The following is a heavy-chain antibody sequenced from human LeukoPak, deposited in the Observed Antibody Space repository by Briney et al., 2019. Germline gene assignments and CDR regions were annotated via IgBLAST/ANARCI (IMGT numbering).Heavy chain of an antibody. CDR3: ARGGARLYGMDV. D-gene: IGHD4/OR15-4a*01. Sequence: SETLSLTCTVSGGFVSSNYWSWIRQPPGKGLEWIGYIYYSGSTNYNPSLKSRVTISEDTSKNQFSLKLTSVTAADTAVYYCARGGARLYGMDVWGQGTTVTVSS. J-gene: IGHJ6*02. CDR2: IYYSGST. V-gene: IGHV4-59*02. CDR1: GGFVSSNY.